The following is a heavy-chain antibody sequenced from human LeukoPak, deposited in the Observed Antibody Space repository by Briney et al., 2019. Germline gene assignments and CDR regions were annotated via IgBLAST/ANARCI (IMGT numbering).Heavy chain of an antibody. CDR1: GGSISSYY. J-gene: IGHJ3*02. CDR3: ARWRELRAFDI. CDR2: IYYSGST. V-gene: IGHV4-59*01. D-gene: IGHD1-26*01. Sequence: SETLSLTCTVSGGSISSYYWSWIRQPPGKGLEWIGYIYYSGSTNYNPSLKSRVTISVDTSKNQFSLKLNSVTAADTAVYYCARWRELRAFDIWGQGTMVTVSS.